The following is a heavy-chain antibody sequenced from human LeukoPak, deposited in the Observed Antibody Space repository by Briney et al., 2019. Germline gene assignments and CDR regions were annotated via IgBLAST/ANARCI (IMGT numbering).Heavy chain of an antibody. Sequence: GGSLRLSCAASGFTFDDYAVHWVRQAPGKGLEWVSDISVSGSTYYADSVKGRFTISRDNAKNTLYLQMNSLRAEDTAVYYCAKRLRFGDHFDYWGQGTLVTVSS. CDR1: GFTFDDYA. CDR3: AKRLRFGDHFDY. J-gene: IGHJ4*02. V-gene: IGHV3-23*01. CDR2: ISVSGST. D-gene: IGHD3-10*01.